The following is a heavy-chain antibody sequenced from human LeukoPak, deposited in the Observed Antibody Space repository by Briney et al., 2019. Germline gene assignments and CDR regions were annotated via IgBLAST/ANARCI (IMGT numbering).Heavy chain of an antibody. J-gene: IGHJ5*02. CDR3: TRVTSRYYDFWSGYQWFDP. D-gene: IGHD3-3*01. CDR2: IRSKAYGGTT. V-gene: IGHV3-49*03. Sequence: GGSLRLSCTASGFTFGDYAMSWFRQAPGKGLEWVGFIRSKAYGGTTEYAASVKGRFTISRDDSKSIAYLQMNSLKTEDTAVYYCTRVTSRYYDFWSGYQWFDPWGQGTLVTVSS. CDR1: GFTFGDYA.